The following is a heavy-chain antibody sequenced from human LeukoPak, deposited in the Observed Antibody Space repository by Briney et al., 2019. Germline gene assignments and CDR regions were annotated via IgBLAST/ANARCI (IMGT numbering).Heavy chain of an antibody. CDR3: ANPPSEYSSSWYQRENDAFDI. V-gene: IGHV3-23*01. J-gene: IGHJ3*02. Sequence: GGSLRLSCAASGFTFSSYAMNWVRQAPGKGLEWVSAISGSGGSTYYADSVKGRFTISRDNSKNTLYLQMNSLRAEDTAVYYCANPPSEYSSSWYQRENDAFDIWGQGTMVTVSS. CDR2: ISGSGGST. D-gene: IGHD6-13*01. CDR1: GFTFSSYA.